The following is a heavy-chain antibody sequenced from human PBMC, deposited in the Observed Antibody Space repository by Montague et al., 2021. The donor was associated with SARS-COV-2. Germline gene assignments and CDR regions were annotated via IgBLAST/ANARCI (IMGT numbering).Heavy chain of an antibody. J-gene: IGHJ4*02. V-gene: IGHV4-59*13. CDR2: MYYSGST. Sequence: SETLSLTCTVSGGSISSYYWNWIRQPPGKGLEWIGYMYYSGSTNYSPSLKSRVTLSVDTSKNQFSLKLSSVTAADTAVYYCARDFDYWGQGTLVTVSS. CDR1: GGSISSYY. CDR3: ARDFDY.